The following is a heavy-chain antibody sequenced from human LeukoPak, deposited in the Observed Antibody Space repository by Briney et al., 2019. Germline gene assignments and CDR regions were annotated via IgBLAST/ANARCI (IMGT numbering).Heavy chain of an antibody. Sequence: GGSLRLSCAASGFTFSSYSMNWVRQAPGKGLEWVSSISSSSSYIYYADSVKGRFTISRDNAKNSLYLHMNSLRAEDTAVYYCARDMCSGGSCYPYGMDVWGQGTTVTVSS. V-gene: IGHV3-21*01. J-gene: IGHJ6*02. CDR2: ISSSSSYI. CDR3: ARDMCSGGSCYPYGMDV. D-gene: IGHD2-15*01. CDR1: GFTFSSYS.